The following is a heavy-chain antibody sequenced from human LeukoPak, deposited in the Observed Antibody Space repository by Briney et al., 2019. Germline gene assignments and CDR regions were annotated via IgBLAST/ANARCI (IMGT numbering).Heavy chain of an antibody. Sequence: QPGGSLRLSCAASGFTFSSYAMSWVRQAPGKGLERVSAISGSGGSTYYADSVKGRFTISRDNSKNTLYLQMNSLRAEDTAVYYCAKXGLGXXFWXXYYHIDYWGQGTLVXV. CDR3: AKXGLGXXFWXXYYHIDY. V-gene: IGHV3-23*01. D-gene: IGHD3-3*01. CDR1: GFTFSSYA. CDR2: ISGSGGST. J-gene: IGHJ4*02.